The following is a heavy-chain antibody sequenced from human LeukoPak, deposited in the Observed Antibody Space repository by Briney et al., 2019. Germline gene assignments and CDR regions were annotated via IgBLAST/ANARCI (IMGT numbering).Heavy chain of an antibody. CDR2: ISGSGGGT. CDR1: GFTFSNYA. CDR3: ASSDDSSYRPWF. V-gene: IGHV3-23*01. D-gene: IGHD3-22*01. Sequence: GGSLRLSCAASGFTFSNYAMTWVRQAPGTGLEWVSTISGSGGGTYYADSVKGRFTISRDNSKNTLYLQVNSLRAEDTAVYYCASSDDSSYRPWFWGQGTLVTVSS. J-gene: IGHJ4*02.